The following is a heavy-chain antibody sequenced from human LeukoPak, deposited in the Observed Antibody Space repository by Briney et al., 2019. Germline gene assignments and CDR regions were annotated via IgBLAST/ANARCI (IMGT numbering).Heavy chain of an antibody. V-gene: IGHV5-51*01. CDR1: VYSFTSYW. D-gene: IGHD5-18*01. J-gene: IGHJ4*02. CDR3: ARLVDTAMVTLDY. CDR2: IYPGDSDT. Sequence: GESLKISCKGSVYSFTSYWIGWVRQMPGKGLEWMGIIYPGDSDTRYSPSFQGQVTISADKSSSTAYLQWSSLKASDTAMYYCARLVDTAMVTLDYWGQGTLVTVSS.